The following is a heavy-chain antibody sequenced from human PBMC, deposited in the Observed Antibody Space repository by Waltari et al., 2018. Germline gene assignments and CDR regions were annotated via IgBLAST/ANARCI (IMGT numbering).Heavy chain of an antibody. CDR3: ATATQTGRLENTDY. J-gene: IGHJ4*02. V-gene: IGHV3-15*01. CDR1: GFTFSTSG. D-gene: IGHD1-1*01. CDR2: IKTRAEGVTV. Sequence: EVQLVDSGGGLVKPGWSLRLSCAPSGFTFSTSGVTWVRRAPGRGLEWVGRIKTRAEGVTVDYAAPLKGRFAVSRDDSKNTVYLEMSGLRTEDSGMYYCATATQTGRLENTDYWGQGTLVTVS.